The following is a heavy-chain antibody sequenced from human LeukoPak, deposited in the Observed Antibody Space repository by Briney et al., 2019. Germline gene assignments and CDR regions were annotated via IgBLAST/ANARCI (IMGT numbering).Heavy chain of an antibody. CDR3: ARDLGIAAAGTSSD. D-gene: IGHD6-13*01. J-gene: IGHJ4*02. V-gene: IGHV3-21*01. CDR2: ISSSSRDI. CDR1: GFAFSRYS. Sequence: CLRLSCAASGFAFSRYSINWVREAPGTRLEWVSSISSSSRDIYYADSVQGRFTISRDNAKNSLYLQMNSLRAEDTAVYYCARDLGIAAAGTSSDWGQGTLVTVSS.